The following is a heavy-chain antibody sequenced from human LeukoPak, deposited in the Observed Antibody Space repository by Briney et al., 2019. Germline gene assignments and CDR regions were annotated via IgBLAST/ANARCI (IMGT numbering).Heavy chain of an antibody. CDR2: IKQDGSEK. J-gene: IGHJ6*03. Sequence: GGSLRLSCAASGLTFSSYWMSWVRQAPGKGLEWVANIKQDGSEKYYVDSVKGRFTISRDNAKNSLYLQMNSLRAEDTAVYYCAREGLTRYYTDVWGKGTTVTVSS. CDR1: GLTFSSYW. CDR3: AREGLTRYYTDV. V-gene: IGHV3-7*01. D-gene: IGHD3-9*01.